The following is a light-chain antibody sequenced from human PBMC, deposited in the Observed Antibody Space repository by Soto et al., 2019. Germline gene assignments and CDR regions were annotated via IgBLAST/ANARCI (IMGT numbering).Light chain of an antibody. CDR2: DAS. V-gene: IGKV3-20*01. Sequence: DIVLTQSPGTLSLSLGERATLSCRASQSVSNNLAWYQQKSGKAPRLLIYDASSMDTGIPERFSGSGSGTDFTLTISGLEPEDFAVYYCQQYGSILRTFGQGTKVEI. J-gene: IGKJ1*01. CDR1: QSVSNN. CDR3: QQYGSILRT.